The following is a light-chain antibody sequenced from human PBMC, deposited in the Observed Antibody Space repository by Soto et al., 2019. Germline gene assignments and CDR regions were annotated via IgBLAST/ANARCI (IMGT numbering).Light chain of an antibody. Sequence: ETVLTQSPATLSLSPGERVTLSCRASQSVGSYLVWYQQKPGQAPRLLIYGASNGATGIPARFSGSGSGTDFTLTISSLEPEDFSVYYCQHRSNGFGQGTKLEIK. CDR1: QSVGSY. CDR3: QHRSNG. V-gene: IGKV3-11*01. J-gene: IGKJ2*01. CDR2: GAS.